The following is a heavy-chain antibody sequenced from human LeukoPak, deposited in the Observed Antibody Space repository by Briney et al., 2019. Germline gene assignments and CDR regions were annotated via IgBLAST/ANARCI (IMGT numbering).Heavy chain of an antibody. CDR3: ARGVGSSWYYFDY. CDR2: IYSGGST. Sequence: PGGSLRLSCAASGFTVSSNYMSWVRQAPGKGLEWVSVIYSGGSTYYADSVKGRFTISRDNSKNTLYLQMNSLRAEDTAVYYCARGVGSSWYYFDYWGREPWSPSPQ. D-gene: IGHD6-13*01. CDR1: GFTVSSNY. V-gene: IGHV3-53*01. J-gene: IGHJ4*02.